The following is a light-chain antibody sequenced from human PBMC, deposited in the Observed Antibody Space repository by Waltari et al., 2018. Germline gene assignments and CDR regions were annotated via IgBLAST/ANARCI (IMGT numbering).Light chain of an antibody. CDR3: CSYAAGSTAVV. CDR1: SSDVGSYNL. CDR2: EVS. V-gene: IGLV2-23*02. J-gene: IGLJ2*01. Sequence: QSALTQPDSVSGSPGQSITIPCTGTSSDVGSYNLVTWYQQHPVKVPKLMIYEVSKRPSGVSNRFSGSKSGNTASLTISGLQAEDETDYYCCSYAAGSTAVVFGGGTKLTVL.